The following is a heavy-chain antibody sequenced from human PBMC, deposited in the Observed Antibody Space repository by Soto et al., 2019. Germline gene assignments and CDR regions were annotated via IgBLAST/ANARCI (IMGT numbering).Heavy chain of an antibody. CDR2: IYPGDSDT. V-gene: IGHV5-51*01. CDR1: GYSFTSYW. Sequence: GESLKISCKGSGYSFTSYWIGWVRQMPGKGLEWMGIIYPGDSDTRYSPSFQGQVTISADKSISTAYLQWSSLKASDTAMYYCARRSSSWHLGQIFYWFDHWGQGTLVTVSS. CDR3: ARRSSSWHLGQIFYWFDH. D-gene: IGHD6-13*01. J-gene: IGHJ5*02.